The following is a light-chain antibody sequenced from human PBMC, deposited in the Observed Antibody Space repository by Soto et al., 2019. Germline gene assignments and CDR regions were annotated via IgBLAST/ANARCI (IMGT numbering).Light chain of an antibody. CDR3: QQYGSSPRT. V-gene: IGKV3-20*01. CDR1: QSVSANN. CDR2: NAS. J-gene: IGKJ1*01. Sequence: ETVLTQSPGTLSLSPGERATLSCRASQSVSANNLAWYQHKAGQAPRLVIYNASSRATGIPDRVSGSGSGTDFTLTIGTLEPEDVAVYYCQQYGSSPRTFGRGTKVDIK.